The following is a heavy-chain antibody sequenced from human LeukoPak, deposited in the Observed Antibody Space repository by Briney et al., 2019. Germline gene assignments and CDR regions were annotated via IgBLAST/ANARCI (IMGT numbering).Heavy chain of an antibody. V-gene: IGHV3-11*04. J-gene: IGHJ4*02. CDR3: ARGPPYARSDFFDY. CDR1: GFIFSDYY. Sequence: GGSLRLSCAASGFIFSDYYMSWIRQAPGKGLEWVSYISSSGSTIYYADSVKGRFTISRDNGKNSLYLQMNSLRAEDTAVYYCARGPPYARSDFFDYWGQGTLVTVSS. D-gene: IGHD3-16*01. CDR2: ISSSGSTI.